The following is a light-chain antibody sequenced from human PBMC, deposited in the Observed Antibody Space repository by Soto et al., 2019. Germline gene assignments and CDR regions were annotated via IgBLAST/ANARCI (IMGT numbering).Light chain of an antibody. CDR3: QHYDHLPPFT. Sequence: IQMTQSPSSLSASVGDRVTITCQASQDIRKYLSWYQQKPGKAPKLLIYDASYLETGVPSRFSGSGYGTDFTFTISSLQPEDIGTYYCQHYDHLPPFTFGPGTKVAIK. CDR2: DAS. V-gene: IGKV1-33*01. CDR1: QDIRKY. J-gene: IGKJ3*01.